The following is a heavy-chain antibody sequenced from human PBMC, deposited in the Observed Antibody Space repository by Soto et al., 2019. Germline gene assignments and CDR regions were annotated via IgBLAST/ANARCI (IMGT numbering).Heavy chain of an antibody. CDR2: ISSSSSYI. CDR1: GFTFSSYS. V-gene: IGHV3-21*01. CDR3: ARSREDVYYYGPYYFDY. J-gene: IGHJ4*02. Sequence: PGGSLRLSCAASGFTFSSYSMNWVRQAPGKGLEWVSSISSSSSYIYYADSVKGRFTISRDNAKNSLYLQMNSLRAEDTSVYYCARSREDVYYYGPYYFDYWGQGTLVTVSS. D-gene: IGHD3-10*01.